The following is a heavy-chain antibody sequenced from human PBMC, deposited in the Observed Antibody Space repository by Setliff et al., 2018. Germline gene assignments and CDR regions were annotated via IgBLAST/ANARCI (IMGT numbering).Heavy chain of an antibody. D-gene: IGHD6-13*01. Sequence: RLSCAASGFTFRSYAMSWVRQAPGKGLEWVSSISSSSSYIYYADSVKGRFTISRDNAKNSLYLQMNSLRAEDTAVYYCAREEVWRSSWEKNYYYYGMDVWGQGTTVNVSS. J-gene: IGHJ6*02. CDR3: AREEVWRSSWEKNYYYYGMDV. V-gene: IGHV3-21*01. CDR1: GFTFRSYA. CDR2: ISSSSSYI.